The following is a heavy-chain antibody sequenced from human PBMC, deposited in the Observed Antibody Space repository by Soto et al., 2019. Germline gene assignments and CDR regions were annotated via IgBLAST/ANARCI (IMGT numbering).Heavy chain of an antibody. V-gene: IGHV1-24*01. D-gene: IGHD2-15*01. CDR3: ARVVVAATPLYYGMDV. J-gene: IGHJ6*02. Sequence: SVKVSFKVSGYTLAELSMHWVRQAPVKGLEWMGGFDPEDGETIYAQKFQGRVTMTEDTSTDTAYMELSSLRSEDTAVYYCARVVVAATPLYYGMDVWGQGTKVTVYS. CDR1: GYTLAELS. CDR2: FDPEDGET.